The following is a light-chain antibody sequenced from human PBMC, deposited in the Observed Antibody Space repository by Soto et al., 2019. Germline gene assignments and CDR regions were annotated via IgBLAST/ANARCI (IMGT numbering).Light chain of an antibody. V-gene: IGKV1-27*01. CDR2: AAS. CDR1: QGISNY. CDR3: QQYNSYRT. J-gene: IGKJ1*01. Sequence: DIQMTQSPSSLSTSVGDRVTITCRASQGISNYLAWYQQKPGKVPKLLIYAASTLQSGVPSRFSGSGSGTDFTLTISSLQPDDFATYYCQQYNSYRTFGQGTKVDIK.